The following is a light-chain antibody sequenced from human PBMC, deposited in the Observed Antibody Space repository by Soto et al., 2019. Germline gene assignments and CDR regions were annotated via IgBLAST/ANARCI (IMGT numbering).Light chain of an antibody. CDR1: SSNIGSNY. Sequence: QSVLTQPPSASGTPGQRVTISCSGSSSNIGSNYVFWYQQLPGTAPKILIDSDDQRPSGVPDRFSGSKSGTSAFLAISGLRSEDEADYYCAAWDDSLSAVVFGGGTKLTVL. CDR3: AAWDDSLSAVV. J-gene: IGLJ2*01. V-gene: IGLV1-47*02. CDR2: SDD.